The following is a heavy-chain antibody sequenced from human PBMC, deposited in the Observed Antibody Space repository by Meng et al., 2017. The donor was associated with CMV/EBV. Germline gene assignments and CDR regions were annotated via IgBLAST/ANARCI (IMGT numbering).Heavy chain of an antibody. CDR1: GYTFTGYG. J-gene: IGHJ4*01. CDR2: ISVYNGHT. Sequence: QVRLMQAGFEVKKPGASVKVSCKASGYTFTGYGISWVRQAPGQGLEWMGWISVYNGHTNFAQNLQGRVTMTTDTSTSTAYVELRSLRSDDTAIYYCARGVPLGIIYSFDYWGQGTLVTVSS. D-gene: IGHD2-21*01. V-gene: IGHV1-18*01. CDR3: ARGVPLGIIYSFDY.